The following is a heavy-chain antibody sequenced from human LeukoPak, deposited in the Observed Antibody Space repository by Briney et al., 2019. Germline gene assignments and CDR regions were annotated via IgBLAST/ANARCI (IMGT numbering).Heavy chain of an antibody. D-gene: IGHD2-2*01. CDR2: IKQDGGEK. Sequence: GGSLRLSCAASGFTFTKYWMTWVRQAPGKGLEWVANIKQDGGEKFYVDSVKGRFTISRDNAKDSLDLQINSLGAEDTAVYYCARGLDCRSTSCYLDNWGQGTLVTVSS. CDR3: ARGLDCRSTSCYLDN. CDR1: GFTFTKYW. V-gene: IGHV3-7*01. J-gene: IGHJ4*02.